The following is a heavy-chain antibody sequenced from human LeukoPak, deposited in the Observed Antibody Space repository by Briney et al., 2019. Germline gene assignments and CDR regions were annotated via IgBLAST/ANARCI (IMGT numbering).Heavy chain of an antibody. Sequence: GGSLRLSCAASGFTFSSYSMNWVRQAPGKGLEWVSSISSSSTYIYYADSVKGRFTISRDNSKNSLYLQVNSLRAEDTAVYYCATTGVAVAGTWGFDSWGQGTLVTVSS. CDR1: GFTFSSYS. CDR2: ISSSSTYI. J-gene: IGHJ4*02. CDR3: ATTGVAVAGTWGFDS. V-gene: IGHV3-21*01. D-gene: IGHD6-19*01.